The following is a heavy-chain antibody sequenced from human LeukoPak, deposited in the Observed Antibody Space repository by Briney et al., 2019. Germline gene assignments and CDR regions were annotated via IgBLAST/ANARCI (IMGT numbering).Heavy chain of an antibody. CDR2: ICGSGGST. J-gene: IGHJ5*02. CDR1: GFTFSSYA. D-gene: IGHD3-9*01. Sequence: GGSLRLSCAASGFTFSSYAMTWVRQAPGKGLEWGSIICGSGGSTSYADSVKGRFTISRDNSKNTLYLQMNSPRAEDTALYYCAKPYSGTILTGWFDPWGQGTLVTVSS. CDR3: AKPYSGTILTGWFDP. V-gene: IGHV3-23*01.